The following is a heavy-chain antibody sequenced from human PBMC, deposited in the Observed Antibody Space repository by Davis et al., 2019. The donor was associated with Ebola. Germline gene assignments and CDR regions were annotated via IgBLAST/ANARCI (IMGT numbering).Heavy chain of an antibody. D-gene: IGHD6-19*01. CDR1: GGSISSGGYS. J-gene: IGHJ4*02. CDR2: IYHSGST. V-gene: IGHV4-30-2*01. Sequence: SETLSLTCAVSGGSISSGGYSWSWIRQPPGKGLEWIGEIYHSGSTNYNPSLKSRVTISVDKSKNQFSLKLSSVTAADTAVYYCALLYSSGWYYFDYWGQGTLVTVSS. CDR3: ALLYSSGWYYFDY.